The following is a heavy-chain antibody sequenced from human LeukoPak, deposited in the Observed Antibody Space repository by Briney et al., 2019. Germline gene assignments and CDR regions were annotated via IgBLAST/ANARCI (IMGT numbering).Heavy chain of an antibody. CDR1: GFTFSNYN. V-gene: IGHV3-21*01. CDR3: ARSNYYYYYMDV. Sequence: PGGSLRLSCADSGFTFSNYNMNWVRQAPGKAMEWVSSITSSGTYTFYADSVKGRFTISRDNAKNSLYLQMNSLRAEDTAVYYCARSNYYYYYMDVWGKGTTVTISS. J-gene: IGHJ6*03. CDR2: ITSSGTYT.